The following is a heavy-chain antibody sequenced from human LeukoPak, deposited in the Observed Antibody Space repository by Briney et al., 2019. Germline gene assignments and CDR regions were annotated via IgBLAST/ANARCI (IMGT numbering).Heavy chain of an antibody. D-gene: IGHD2-15*01. V-gene: IGHV4-39*01. J-gene: IGHJ4*02. CDR1: GGSINIRNYY. CDR2: VYYSGTT. Sequence: KPSDTLSLTCTVSGGSINIRNYYWGWIRQPLGKGLDWIGSVYYSGTTYYNPSLKSRVTISVDTSKNRFSLKLNSVTAADSAVYYCARHGGASPLDYWGKGTLVTV. CDR3: ARHGGASPLDY.